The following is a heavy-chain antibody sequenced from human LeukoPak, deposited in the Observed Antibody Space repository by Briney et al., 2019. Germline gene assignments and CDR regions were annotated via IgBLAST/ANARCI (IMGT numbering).Heavy chain of an antibody. CDR3: ASFHVDTAMAN. CDR2: IKQDGSEK. CDR1: GFTFSSYW. D-gene: IGHD5-18*01. V-gene: IGHV3-7*01. Sequence: PPGGSLRLSCVASGFTFSSYWMSWVRQAPGKGLEWVANIKQDGSEKYYVDSVKGRFTISRDNAKNSLYLQMNSLRAEDTAVYYCASFHVDTAMANWGQGTLVTVSS. J-gene: IGHJ4*02.